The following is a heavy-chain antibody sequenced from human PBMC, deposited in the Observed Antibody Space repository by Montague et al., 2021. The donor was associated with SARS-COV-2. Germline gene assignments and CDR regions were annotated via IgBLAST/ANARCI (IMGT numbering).Heavy chain of an antibody. CDR2: TYYRSQWYE. CDR3: ARGAYHDLYYYYHGMDV. D-gene: IGHD2-2*01. V-gene: IGHV6-1*01. Sequence: CAISGDNVSSKSAAWNWIRQSPSRGLEWLGRTYYRSQWYEDYAVSVKGRITIKPDTSKNQFSLHLESVSPDDTALYYCARGAYHDLYYYYHGMDVWGRGTTVSVSS. J-gene: IGHJ6*02. CDR1: GDNVSSKSAA.